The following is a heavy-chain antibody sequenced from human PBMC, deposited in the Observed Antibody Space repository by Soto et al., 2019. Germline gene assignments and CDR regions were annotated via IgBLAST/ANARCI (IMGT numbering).Heavy chain of an antibody. Sequence: TSDTLSLTCTVSGGSISSGDYYWSWIRQPPGKGLEWIGYIYYSGSTYYNPSLKSRVTISVDTSKNQFSLKLSSVTAADTAVYYCAREMNGDFFHSSAYLRGEAVDIRCQGTLIT. CDR3: AREMNGDFFHSSAYLRGEAVDI. D-gene: IGHD3-22*01. CDR1: GGSISSGDYY. V-gene: IGHV4-30-4*02. J-gene: IGHJ3*02. CDR2: IYYSGST.